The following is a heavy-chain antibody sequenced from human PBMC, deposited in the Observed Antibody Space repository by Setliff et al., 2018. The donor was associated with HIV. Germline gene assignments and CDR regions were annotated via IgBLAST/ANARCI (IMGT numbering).Heavy chain of an antibody. Sequence: ASVKVSCKASGYTFTSYGISWVRQAPGQGLEWMGWISAYDSNTNYAQKLQGRVTMTTDTSTSTAYMELRSLRSDDTAVYYCSRGIAAAADFDYWGQGTLVTVSS. D-gene: IGHD6-13*01. CDR1: GYTFTSYG. J-gene: IGHJ4*02. V-gene: IGHV1-18*01. CDR3: SRGIAAAADFDY. CDR2: ISAYDSNT.